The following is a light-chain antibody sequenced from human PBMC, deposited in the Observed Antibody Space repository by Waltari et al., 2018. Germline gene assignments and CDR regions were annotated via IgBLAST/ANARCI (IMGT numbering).Light chain of an antibody. V-gene: IGKV3-11*01. J-gene: IGKJ3*01. Sequence: EIVLTQSPATLSLSPGERATLSCRASQSVSRYLAWYQHKPGQAPRLLIYGATNRAAGIPARFSGSGSGTDFTLTISSLEPEDFAVYYCQQRSNWPLFTFGPGTKVDIK. CDR3: QQRSNWPLFT. CDR2: GAT. CDR1: QSVSRY.